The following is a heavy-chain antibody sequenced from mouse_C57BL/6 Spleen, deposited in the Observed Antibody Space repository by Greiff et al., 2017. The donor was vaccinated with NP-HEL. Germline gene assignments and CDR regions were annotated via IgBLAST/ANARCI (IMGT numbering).Heavy chain of an antibody. CDR2: IHPNSGST. D-gene: IGHD4-1*01. Sequence: VQLQQPGAELVKPGASVKLSCKASGYTFTSYWMHWVKQRPGQGLEWIGMIHPNSGSTNYNEKFKSKATLTVDKSSSTAYMQLSSLTSEDSAVYYCARPLGSWFAYWGQGTLVTVSA. J-gene: IGHJ3*01. CDR1: GYTFTSYW. V-gene: IGHV1-64*01. CDR3: ARPLGSWFAY.